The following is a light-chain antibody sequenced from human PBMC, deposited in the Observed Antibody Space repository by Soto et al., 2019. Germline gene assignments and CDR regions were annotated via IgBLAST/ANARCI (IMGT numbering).Light chain of an antibody. J-gene: IGKJ3*01. CDR3: QQYGSSPGFT. CDR1: QSVSSSY. V-gene: IGKV3-20*01. Sequence: EIVWTQSPGTLSLSPGERATLSCRARQSVSSSYLAWYQQKPGQASRLLIYGASSRDTGIPDRFSGSGSGTDFTLTISRLEPEDFAVYYCQQYGSSPGFTFGPGTKVDIK. CDR2: GAS.